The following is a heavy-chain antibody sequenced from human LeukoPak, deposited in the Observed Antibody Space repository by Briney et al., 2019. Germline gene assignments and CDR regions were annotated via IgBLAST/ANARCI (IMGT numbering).Heavy chain of an antibody. CDR3: ARTSSSWSYNWFDP. J-gene: IGHJ5*02. D-gene: IGHD6-13*01. Sequence: GGSLRLSCAASGFTFSSYWMSWVRQAPGEGLEWVANIKQDGSEKYYVDSVKGRFTISRDNAKNSLYLQMNSLRAEDTAVYYCARTSSSWSYNWFDPWGQGTLVTVSS. V-gene: IGHV3-7*01. CDR2: IKQDGSEK. CDR1: GFTFSSYW.